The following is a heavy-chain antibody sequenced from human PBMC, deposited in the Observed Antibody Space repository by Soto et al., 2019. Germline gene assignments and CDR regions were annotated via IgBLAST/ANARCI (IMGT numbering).Heavy chain of an antibody. D-gene: IGHD5-12*01. CDR3: AKERSVVATTPDFDY. CDR1: GFTFSSFG. CDR2: ASYDGSYK. Sequence: QVQLVESGGGVVQPGRSLRLSCAASGFTFSSFGMHWVRQAPGKGLEWVAVASYDGSYKYYADSVKGRFTISRDNSKSKLYLQMNSLRAEDTAVYYCAKERSVVATTPDFDYWGQGTLVTVSS. J-gene: IGHJ4*02. V-gene: IGHV3-30*18.